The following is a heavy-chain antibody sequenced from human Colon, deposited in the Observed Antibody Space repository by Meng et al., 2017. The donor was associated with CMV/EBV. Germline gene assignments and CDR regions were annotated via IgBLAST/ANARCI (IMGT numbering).Heavy chain of an antibody. V-gene: IGHV1-2*02. CDR3: ARGIPLAYCTATDCNPNWFDP. Sequence: ASVKVSCKSSGYTFTDYYIQWVRQAPGQGLEWVGWINPNTGVTSYAQKFQGRVIMTGDTSISTAYLDLSRLRSDDTSVYFCARGIPLAYCTATDCNPNWFDPWGQGTQVTVSS. CDR1: GYTFTDYY. CDR2: INPNTGVT. D-gene: IGHD2-8*02. J-gene: IGHJ5*02.